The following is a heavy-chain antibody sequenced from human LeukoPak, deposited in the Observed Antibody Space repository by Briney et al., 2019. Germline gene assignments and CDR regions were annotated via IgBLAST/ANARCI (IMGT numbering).Heavy chain of an antibody. CDR3: TTSPGIGP. D-gene: IGHD6-13*01. CDR1: GFTFSNAW. J-gene: IGHJ5*02. Sequence: GGSLRLSCAASGFTFSNAWMSWVRQAPGKGLEWVGRIQSKTDGGTTDYAAPVKGRFTISRDDSKNTVYLQMNSLKIEDTAVYYCTTSPGIGPWGQGTLVSVSS. CDR2: IQSKTDGGTT. V-gene: IGHV3-15*01.